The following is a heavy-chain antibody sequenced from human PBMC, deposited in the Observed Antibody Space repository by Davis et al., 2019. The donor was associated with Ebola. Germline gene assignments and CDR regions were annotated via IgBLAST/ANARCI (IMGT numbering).Heavy chain of an antibody. J-gene: IGHJ4*02. Sequence: GESLKISCKGSGYSFTSYWIGWVRQMPGKGLEWMGIIYPGDSDTRYSPSFQGQVTISADKSISTAYLQWSSLKASDTAMYYCARHGRSYYSSETFDYWGQGTLVTVSS. CDR3: ARHGRSYYSSETFDY. CDR1: GYSFTSYW. D-gene: IGHD3-10*01. CDR2: IYPGDSDT. V-gene: IGHV5-51*01.